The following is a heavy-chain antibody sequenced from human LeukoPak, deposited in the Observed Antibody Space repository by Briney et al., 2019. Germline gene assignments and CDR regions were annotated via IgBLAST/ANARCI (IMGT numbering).Heavy chain of an antibody. CDR1: GYTLTSYG. CDR3: ARDPDGDNDFDY. J-gene: IGHJ4*02. V-gene: IGHV1-18*04. CDR2: INVYNGET. Sequence: GASVKVSCKASGYTLTSYGISWVRQAPGQGLEWMGWINVYNGETNYAQKYQGRVTMTKDTSTSTAYMELRSLRSDDTAIYFCARDPDGDNDFDYWGQGTLVTVSS. D-gene: IGHD4-17*01.